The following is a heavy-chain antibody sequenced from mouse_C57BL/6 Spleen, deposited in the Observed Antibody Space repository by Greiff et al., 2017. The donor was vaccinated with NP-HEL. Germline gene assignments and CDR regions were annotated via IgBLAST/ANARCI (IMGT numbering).Heavy chain of an antibody. J-gene: IGHJ2*01. CDR2: IDPSDSYT. CDR3: ARSTYGSFDY. D-gene: IGHD2-1*01. CDR1: GYTFTSYW. Sequence: VKLQQPGAELVKPGASVKLSCKASGYTFTSYWMQWVKQRPGQGLEWIGEIDPSDSYTNYNQKFKGKATLTVDTSSSTAYMQLSSLTSEDSAVYYCARSTYGSFDYWGQGTTLTVSS. V-gene: IGHV1-50*01.